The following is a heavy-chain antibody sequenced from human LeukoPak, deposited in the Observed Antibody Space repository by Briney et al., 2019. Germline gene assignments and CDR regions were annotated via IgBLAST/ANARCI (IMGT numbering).Heavy chain of an antibody. D-gene: IGHD3-22*01. CDR3: AKDGDSSGYQWGAFDI. CDR2: INWNSGSL. J-gene: IGHJ3*02. Sequence: PGGSLRLSCAASGFTFDDYAMHWVRQTPGKGLEWVSGINWNSGSLGYADSVKGRFTISRDNAKNSLYLQMNSLRAEDTALYYCAKDGDSSGYQWGAFDIWGQGTMVTVSS. CDR1: GFTFDDYA. V-gene: IGHV3-9*01.